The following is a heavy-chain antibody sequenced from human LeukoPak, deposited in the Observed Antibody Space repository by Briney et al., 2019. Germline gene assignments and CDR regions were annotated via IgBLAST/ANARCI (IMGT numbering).Heavy chain of an antibody. CDR2: INPNSGGT. Sequence: ASVKVSCKASGYTFTGYYMHWVRQAPGQGLEWMGWINPNSGGTNYAQKFQGRVTMTRDTSISTAYMELSRLRSDDTAVYYCARDHPTKSGSYYNWFDPWGQGTLVTVSS. CDR3: ARDHPTKSGSYYNWFDP. J-gene: IGHJ5*02. D-gene: IGHD1-26*01. V-gene: IGHV1-2*02. CDR1: GYTFTGYY.